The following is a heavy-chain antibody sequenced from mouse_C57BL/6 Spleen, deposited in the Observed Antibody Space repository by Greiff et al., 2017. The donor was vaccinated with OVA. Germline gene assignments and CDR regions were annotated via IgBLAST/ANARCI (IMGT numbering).Heavy chain of an antibody. CDR1: GYTFTSYW. J-gene: IGHJ1*03. V-gene: IGHV1-64*01. CDR2: IHPNSGST. Sequence: QVQLQQSGAELVKPGASVKLSCKASGYTFTSYWMHWVKQRPGQGLEWIGMIHPNSGSTNYNEKFKSKATLTVDKSSSTAYMQLSSLTSEDSAVYYCARYGITTVVATHWYFDVWGTGTTVTVSS. CDR3: ARYGITTVVATHWYFDV. D-gene: IGHD1-1*01.